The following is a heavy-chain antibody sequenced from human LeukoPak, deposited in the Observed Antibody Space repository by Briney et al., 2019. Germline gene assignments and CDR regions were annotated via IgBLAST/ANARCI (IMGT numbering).Heavy chain of an antibody. Sequence: SETLSLTCTVSGGSISSSSYYWGWIRQPPGKGLEWIGSIYYSGSTYYNPSLKSRVTISVDTSKNQFSLKLGSVTAADTAVYYCASVRTVVTFWGQGTLVTVSS. D-gene: IGHD4-23*01. V-gene: IGHV4-39*01. CDR2: IYYSGST. CDR1: GGSISSSSYY. CDR3: ASVRTVVTF. J-gene: IGHJ4*02.